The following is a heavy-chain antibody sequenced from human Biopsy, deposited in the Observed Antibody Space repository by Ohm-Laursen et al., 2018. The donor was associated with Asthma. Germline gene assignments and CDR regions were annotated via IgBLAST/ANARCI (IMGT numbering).Heavy chain of an antibody. CDR1: GGSFSNYY. Sequence: TLSLTWAVYGGSFSNYYWTWIRQPPRKGLEWIGEINHRGSTNYNPSLKSRVTLSVDTSKNQFSVKLRSVTAADTAVYYCARSPYYYGLLGPTRGFGVYAVWGHGTLVTVSS. CDR2: INHRGST. CDR3: ARSPYYYGLLGPTRGFGVYAV. V-gene: IGHV4-34*01. D-gene: IGHD3-10*01. J-gene: IGHJ3*01.